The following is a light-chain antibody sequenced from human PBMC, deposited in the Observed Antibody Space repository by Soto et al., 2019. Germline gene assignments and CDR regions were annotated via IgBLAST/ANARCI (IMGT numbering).Light chain of an antibody. V-gene: IGKV3-11*01. J-gene: IGKJ4*01. CDR1: QSVSSQ. CDR2: EAS. Sequence: EIVLTQSPATLSLSPGERATLSCRASQSVSSQLAWYQQKPGQAPRLLIYEASNRATGIPARFSGSGSGTDFTLTTSSLEPEDFALYYCQQRRDWPLTFGGGTQVEIK. CDR3: QQRRDWPLT.